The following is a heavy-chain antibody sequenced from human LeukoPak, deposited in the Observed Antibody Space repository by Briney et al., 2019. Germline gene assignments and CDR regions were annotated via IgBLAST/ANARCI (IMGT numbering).Heavy chain of an antibody. J-gene: IGHJ6*03. V-gene: IGHV5-51*01. CDR2: IYPGDSES. CDR1: GYNFTTNW. CDR3: ARGVQHYYMDV. D-gene: IGHD4/OR15-4a*01. Sequence: LGESLKISCQGSGYNFTTNWIGWVRQMPGKGLEWMGIIYPGDSESRYSPSFQGQVTISAGKSISTAYLQWSSLKASDTAMYYCARGVQHYYMDVWGKGTTVTVSS.